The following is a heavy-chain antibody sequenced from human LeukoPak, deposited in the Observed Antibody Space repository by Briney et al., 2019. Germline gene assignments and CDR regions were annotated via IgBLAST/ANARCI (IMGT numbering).Heavy chain of an antibody. CDR1: GYTFTSYA. CDR2: IIPIFGTA. J-gene: IGHJ5*02. V-gene: IGHV1-69*13. CDR3: ARDRRGYCSGGSCQPYNWFDP. D-gene: IGHD2-15*01. Sequence: ASVRVSCKASGYTFTSYAMHWVRQAPGQGLEWMGGIIPIFGTANYAQKFQGRVTITADESTSTAYMELSSLRSEDTAVYYCARDRRGYCSGGSCQPYNWFDPWGQGTLVTVSS.